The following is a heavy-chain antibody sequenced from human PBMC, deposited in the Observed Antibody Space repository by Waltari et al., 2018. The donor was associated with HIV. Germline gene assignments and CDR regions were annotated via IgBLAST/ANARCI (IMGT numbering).Heavy chain of an antibody. CDR1: GFTVIDNY. V-gene: IGHV3-66*01. CDR2: MDSIGVT. CDR3: ARSAEKQQFSIIHYYYYYPMDV. D-gene: IGHD6-13*01. Sequence: QLMESGGGRVRPGGSLRLSCEASGFTVIDNYMSWVRQSQGRGLEWCSIMDSIGVTRDADLLKGIFTISRDESNNTVFLEMKRLRAEDTAVYYCARSAEKQQFSIIHYYYYYPMDVWGQGTTVTVSS. J-gene: IGHJ6*02.